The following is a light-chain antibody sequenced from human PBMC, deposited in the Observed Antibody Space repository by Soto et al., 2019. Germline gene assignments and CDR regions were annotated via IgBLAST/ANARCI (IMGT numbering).Light chain of an antibody. CDR2: AAS. CDR1: QGISSY. Sequence: DIQLTQSPSFLSASVGDRVTITCRASQGISSYLAWYQQKPGKAPKLLIYAASTLQSGGPSRFSGSGSGTAFTLTISSLQPEDFATYYCQQLNSYPRTFGQGTKLEIK. V-gene: IGKV1-9*01. CDR3: QQLNSYPRT. J-gene: IGKJ2*01.